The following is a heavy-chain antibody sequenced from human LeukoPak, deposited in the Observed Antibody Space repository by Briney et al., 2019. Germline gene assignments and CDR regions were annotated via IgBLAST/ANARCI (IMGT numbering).Heavy chain of an antibody. CDR1: GFTFSSYA. CDR2: ISSSSSYI. D-gene: IGHD6-19*01. V-gene: IGHV3-21*01. CDR3: AREGAVAGKGIDY. J-gene: IGHJ4*02. Sequence: GGSLRLSCAASGFTFSSYAMSWVRQAPGKGLEGVSSISSSSSYIYYADSVKGRFTISRDNAKNSLYLQMNSLRAEDTAVYYCAREGAVAGKGIDYWGQGTLVTVSS.